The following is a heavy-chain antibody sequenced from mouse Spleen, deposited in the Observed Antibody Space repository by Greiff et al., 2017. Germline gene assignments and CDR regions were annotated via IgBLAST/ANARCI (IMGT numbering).Heavy chain of an antibody. D-gene: IGHD2-4*01. Sequence: EVQLVESGGGLVKPGGSLKLSCAASGFTFSDYGMHWVRQAPEKGLEWVAYISSGSSTIYYADTVKGRFTISRDNAKNTLFLQMTSLRSEDTAMYYCARDYDYERDAMDYWGQGTSVTVSS. CDR3: ARDYDYERDAMDY. V-gene: IGHV5-17*01. J-gene: IGHJ4*01. CDR2: ISSGSSTI. CDR1: GFTFSDYG.